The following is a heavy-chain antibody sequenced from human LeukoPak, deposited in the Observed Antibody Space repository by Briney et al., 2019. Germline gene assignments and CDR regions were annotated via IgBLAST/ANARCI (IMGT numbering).Heavy chain of an antibody. CDR2: IIPIFGTA. J-gene: IGHJ6*03. D-gene: IGHD3-3*01. CDR3: ARGGYDFWSGSLYYYYYMDV. Sequence: ASVKVSCKASGGTFSSYAISWVRQAPGQGLEWMGGIIPIFGTANYAQKFQGRVTITADESTSTAYMELSSLRSEDTAVYYCARGGYDFWSGSLYYYYYMDVWGKGTTVTVS. V-gene: IGHV1-69*01. CDR1: GGTFSSYA.